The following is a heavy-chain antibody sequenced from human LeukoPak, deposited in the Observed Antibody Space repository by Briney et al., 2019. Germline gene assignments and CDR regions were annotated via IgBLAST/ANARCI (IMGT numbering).Heavy chain of an antibody. J-gene: IGHJ4*02. CDR3: ARDGGYSRGWTYVAGDY. D-gene: IGHD6-19*01. CDR2: ISNDGSDK. Sequence: PGGSLRLSCAASGFTFSSYVMHWVRQAPGKGLECVAVISNDGSDKYYADSVKGRFTISRDNSKNTLYLQMNSLRAEDTALYYCARDGGYSRGWTYVAGDYWGQGTLVTDSS. V-gene: IGHV3-30*04. CDR1: GFTFSSYV.